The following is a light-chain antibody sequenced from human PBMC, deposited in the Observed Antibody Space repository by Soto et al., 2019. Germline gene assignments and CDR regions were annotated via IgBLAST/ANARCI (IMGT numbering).Light chain of an antibody. CDR1: QSVSSSY. CDR2: GAS. J-gene: IGKJ4*01. Sequence: EIVLTQSPGTLSFSPGERATLSCRASQSVSSSYLAWYQQKSGQSPRLLIYGASRRATGIQNRFSGSGSGTNFPLTISRLEHEDFAVYYCQQYCSSLTFRGGTKVEIK. CDR3: QQYCSSLT. V-gene: IGKV3-20*01.